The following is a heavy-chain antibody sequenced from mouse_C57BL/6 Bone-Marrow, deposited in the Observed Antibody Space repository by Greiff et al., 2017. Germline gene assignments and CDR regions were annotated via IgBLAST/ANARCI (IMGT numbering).Heavy chain of an antibody. J-gene: IGHJ3*01. CDR2: FYPGSGSI. CDR1: GYTFTEYT. CDR3: ARHEDRYGRSPSFAY. Sequence: VQLQQSGAELVKPGASVKLSCKASGYTFTEYTIHWVKQRSGQGLEWIWWFYPGSGSIKYNEKFKDKAKLTADKYASTVYMEMSRVTSEDSAVYFCARHEDRYGRSPSFAYWGQGTLVTVSA. D-gene: IGHD1-1*01. V-gene: IGHV1-62-2*01.